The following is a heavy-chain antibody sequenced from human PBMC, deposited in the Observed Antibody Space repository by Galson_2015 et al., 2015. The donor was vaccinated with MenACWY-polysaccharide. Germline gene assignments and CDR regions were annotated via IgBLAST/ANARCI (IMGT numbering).Heavy chain of an antibody. CDR2: IFPATSST. V-gene: IGHV5-51*01. D-gene: IGHD6-19*01. CDR1: GYNFNTFW. Sequence: QSGAEVKKPGESLKISREASGYNFNTFWIGWARQLPGKGLEWMGIIFPATSSTKYSPSFQGQVTISADKSNSTAYLQWTSLKASDTAMYFCARHQFSTAWSPAGHWGQGTLIIVSS. J-gene: IGHJ4*02. CDR3: ARHQFSTAWSPAGH.